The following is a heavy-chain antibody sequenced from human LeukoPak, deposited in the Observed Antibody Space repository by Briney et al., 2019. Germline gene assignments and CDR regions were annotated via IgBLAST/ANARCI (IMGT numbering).Heavy chain of an antibody. CDR3: ARESYYYGSGSMNDY. V-gene: IGHV3-48*04. CDR2: ISSSGSTI. D-gene: IGHD3-10*01. Sequence: GGSLRLSCAASGFSFSRHWMTWVRQAPGKGLEWVSYISSSGSTIYYADSVKGRFTISRDNAKNSLYLQMNSLRAEDTAVYYCARESYYYGSGSMNDYWGQGTLVTVSS. J-gene: IGHJ4*02. CDR1: GFSFSRHW.